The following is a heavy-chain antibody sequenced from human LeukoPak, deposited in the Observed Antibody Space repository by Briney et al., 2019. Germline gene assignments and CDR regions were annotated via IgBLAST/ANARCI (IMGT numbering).Heavy chain of an antibody. J-gene: IGHJ5*02. CDR3: ARHSNFWSGYYLSWFDP. CDR1: GGSISSYY. Sequence: QPSETLSLTCTASGGSISSYYWSWIRQPPGKGLEWIGYIYTSGSTNYNPSLKSRVTISVDTSKNQFSLKLSSVTAADTAVYYCARHSNFWSGYYLSWFDPWGQGTLVTVSS. D-gene: IGHD3-3*01. V-gene: IGHV4-4*09. CDR2: IYTSGST.